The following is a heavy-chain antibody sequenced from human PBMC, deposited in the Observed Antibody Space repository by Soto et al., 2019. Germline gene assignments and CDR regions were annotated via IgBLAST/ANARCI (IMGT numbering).Heavy chain of an antibody. Sequence: PGGSLRLSCAASGFTVSSNYMSWVRQAPGKGLEWVSVIYSGGSTYYADSVKGRFTISRDNSKNTLYLQMNSLRAEDTAVYYCASGGYCSSTSCQPNYYYYGMDVWGKGTTVTVSS. V-gene: IGHV3-53*01. CDR3: ASGGYCSSTSCQPNYYYYGMDV. D-gene: IGHD2-2*01. CDR1: GFTVSSNY. CDR2: IYSGGST. J-gene: IGHJ6*04.